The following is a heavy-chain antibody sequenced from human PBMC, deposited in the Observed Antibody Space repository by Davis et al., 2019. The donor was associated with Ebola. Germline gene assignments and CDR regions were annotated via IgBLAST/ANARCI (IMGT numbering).Heavy chain of an antibody. Sequence: SVKVSCKASGGTFSSYAISWVRQAPGQGLEWMGGIIPIFGTANYAQKFQGRVTITADESTSTAYMELSSLRSEDTAVYYCARGGYCSSTSCYHTMKIWGQGTLVTVSS. J-gene: IGHJ4*02. CDR1: GGTFSSYA. CDR3: ARGGYCSSTSCYHTMKI. D-gene: IGHD2-2*01. CDR2: IIPIFGTA. V-gene: IGHV1-69*13.